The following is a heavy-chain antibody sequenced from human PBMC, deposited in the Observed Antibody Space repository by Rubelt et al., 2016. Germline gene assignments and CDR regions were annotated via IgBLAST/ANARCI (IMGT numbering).Heavy chain of an antibody. CDR1: GFTVSDNY. CDR3: ARLEDNDSLPTHYRGGAMAV. V-gene: IGHV3-53*01. J-gene: IGHJ6*02. CDR2: ISSGGST. Sequence: VQLVESGGDLVQPGGSLRLSCAASGFTVSDNYMTWVRQAPGKGLEWVSVISSGGSTYYADSVKGRFTISRDNSKNMIYLQMERLRAEDKAVYYCARLEDNDSLPTHYRGGAMAVWGQGTTVTVSS. D-gene: IGHD3-22*01.